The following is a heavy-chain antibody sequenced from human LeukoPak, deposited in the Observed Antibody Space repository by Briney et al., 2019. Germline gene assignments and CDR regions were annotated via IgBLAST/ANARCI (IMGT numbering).Heavy chain of an antibody. CDR1: GFTFSSYG. J-gene: IGHJ4*02. Sequence: PGGSLRLSCAASGFTFSSYGMHWVRQAPGKGLEWVAVIWYDGSNKYYADSVKGRFTISRDNSKNTLYLQMNSLRAEDTAVYYCAKLLHDSSGYYDDYFDYWGQGTLVTVSS. CDR3: AKLLHDSSGYYDDYFDY. V-gene: IGHV3-33*06. D-gene: IGHD3-22*01. CDR2: IWYDGSNK.